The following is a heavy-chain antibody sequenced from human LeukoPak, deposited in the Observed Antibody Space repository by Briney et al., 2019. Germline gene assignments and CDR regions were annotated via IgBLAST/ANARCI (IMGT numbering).Heavy chain of an antibody. V-gene: IGHV1-8*01. J-gene: IGHJ6*02. Sequence: ASVKVSCKASGYTFTSYDINWVRQATGQGLEWMGWMNPNSGNTGYAQKFQGRVTMTRNTSISTAYMELSSLRSEDTAVYYCARGSSGWGSKYYYYGMDVWGQGTTVTVSS. CDR3: ARGSSGWGSKYYYYGMDV. D-gene: IGHD6-25*01. CDR1: GYTFTSYD. CDR2: MNPNSGNT.